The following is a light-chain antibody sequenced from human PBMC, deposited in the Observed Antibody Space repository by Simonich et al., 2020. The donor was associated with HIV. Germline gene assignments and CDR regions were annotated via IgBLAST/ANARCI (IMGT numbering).Light chain of an antibody. J-gene: IGLJ3*02. V-gene: IGLV2-14*01. CDR1: SSDVGNYNY. CDR2: DVS. Sequence: QSALTQAASVSGSPGQSITISCTGTSSDVGNYNYVSWYQQHPGKAPKVMIYDVSKRPSGVSNRFSGSKSGNTASLTISGLQAEDEADYYCSSYTNSSTWVFGGGTKLTVL. CDR3: SSYTNSSTWV.